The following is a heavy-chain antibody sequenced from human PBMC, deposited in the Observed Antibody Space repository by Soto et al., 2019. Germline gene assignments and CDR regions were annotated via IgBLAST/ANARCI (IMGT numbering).Heavy chain of an antibody. CDR3: VRDRFGSWTFDY. V-gene: IGHV1-46*01. J-gene: IGHJ4*02. CDR1: GYNFASNH. Sequence: QVQLVQSGAEVNEPGASVKFSCKASGYNFASNHMHCVRQIPGQGLEWMGIIHPTDGSTSYAQRFRGRITLTRDAPTNTDYMELRGLTSEDTAVYYCVRDRFGSWTFDYWGQGTLLTVSS. CDR2: IHPTDGST. D-gene: IGHD6-13*01.